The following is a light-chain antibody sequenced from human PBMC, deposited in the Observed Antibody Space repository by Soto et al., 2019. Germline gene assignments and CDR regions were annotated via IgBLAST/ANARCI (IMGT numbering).Light chain of an antibody. CDR1: ALPKKN. V-gene: IGLV3-10*01. Sequence: YELTQPPSVSVSPGQTARITCSGDALPKKNAYWYQQRSGQAPVLVIYGDNKRPSGIPERFSVSSSGTVATLTISGAQVEDEADYFCYSTDSSNSRGVFGGGTKLTVL. J-gene: IGLJ2*01. CDR3: YSTDSSNSRGV. CDR2: GDN.